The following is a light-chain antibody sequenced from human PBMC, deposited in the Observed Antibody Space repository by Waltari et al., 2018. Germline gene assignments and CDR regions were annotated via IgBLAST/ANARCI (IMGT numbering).Light chain of an antibody. V-gene: IGLV2-14*03. CDR3: SSYTSSSTLEGV. J-gene: IGLJ2*01. CDR1: SSDVGGYNS. CDR2: DVS. Sequence: QSALTQPASVSGSPGQSITISCTGTSSDVGGYNSVSWYQQHPGKAPKLMIYDVSNRPSGVCNRFSGSKSGNTASLTISGLQAEDEADYYCSSYTSSSTLEGVFGGGTKLTVL.